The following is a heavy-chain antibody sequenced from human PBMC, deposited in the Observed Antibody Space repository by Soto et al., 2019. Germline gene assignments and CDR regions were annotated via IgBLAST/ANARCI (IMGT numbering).Heavy chain of an antibody. Sequence: QVQLVQSGAEVKKPGSSVKVSCKASGGTFSSYAISWVRQAPGQGLEWMGGIIPIFGTANYAQKFQGRVTSTAAESTSTAYMELSSLRSEDTAVYYCASPGGGYYKYYFDYWGQGTLVTVSS. CDR1: GGTFSSYA. CDR3: ASPGGGYYKYYFDY. D-gene: IGHD3-22*01. CDR2: IIPIFGTA. V-gene: IGHV1-69*01. J-gene: IGHJ4*02.